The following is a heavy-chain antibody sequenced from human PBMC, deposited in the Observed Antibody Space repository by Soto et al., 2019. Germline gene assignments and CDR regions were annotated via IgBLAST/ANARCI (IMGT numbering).Heavy chain of an antibody. CDR1: GFTFSNYA. J-gene: IGHJ4*02. Sequence: EVQLLESGGGLVQPGGSVRLSCAASGFTFSNYAMNWVRLAPGKGLEWVSTISDSGDDTYYADSVKGRFTVSRDNSKNTVYLPMNSLRGEDTAVYYCEKDAVRGYGGLHPHDCWGQGTLVTVSS. V-gene: IGHV3-23*01. D-gene: IGHD4-17*01. CDR3: EKDAVRGYGGLHPHDC. CDR2: ISDSGDDT.